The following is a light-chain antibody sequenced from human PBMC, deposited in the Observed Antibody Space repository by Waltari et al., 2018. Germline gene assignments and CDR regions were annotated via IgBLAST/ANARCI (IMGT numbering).Light chain of an antibody. Sequence: DIQMTQSPSSLSASVGDRVTTTCRASQSISTYLNWYQQNPGKAPKLLIYAASSLQRGVPSRFSGSGYGTDFTLTISSLQPEDFATYYCQQSYSAPWTFGQGTKVEIK. J-gene: IGKJ1*01. CDR1: QSISTY. CDR3: QQSYSAPWT. V-gene: IGKV1-39*01. CDR2: AAS.